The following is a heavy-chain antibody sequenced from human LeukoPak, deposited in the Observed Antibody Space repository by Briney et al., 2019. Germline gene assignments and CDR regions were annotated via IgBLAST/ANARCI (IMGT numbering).Heavy chain of an antibody. D-gene: IGHD2-8*01. V-gene: IGHV3-23*01. CDR1: GFTFSSYA. CDR3: AKEVDSRVYAIEDYVDY. J-gene: IGHJ4*02. CDR2: INGSGGST. Sequence: GGPLRLSCAASGFTFSSYAMSWVRQAPGQGLEWVSSINGSGGSTYYADSVKGRFTITRDNSKNTPYLQMNSLRAEDTAVYYCAKEVDSRVYAIEDYVDYWGQGTLVTVSS.